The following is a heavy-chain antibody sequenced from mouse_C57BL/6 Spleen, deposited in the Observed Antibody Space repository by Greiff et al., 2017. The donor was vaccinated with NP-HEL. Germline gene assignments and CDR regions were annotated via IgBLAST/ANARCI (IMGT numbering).Heavy chain of an antibody. D-gene: IGHD3-2*02. J-gene: IGHJ4*01. CDR3: AITAQATAMDY. Sequence: EVQGVESGGDLVKPGGSLKLSYAASGFTFSSYGMSWVRQTPDKRLEWVATISSGGSYTYYPDSVKGRFTISRDNAKNTLYLQMSSLKSEDTAMYYCAITAQATAMDYWGQGTSVTVSS. CDR2: ISSGGSYT. V-gene: IGHV5-6*01. CDR1: GFTFSSYG.